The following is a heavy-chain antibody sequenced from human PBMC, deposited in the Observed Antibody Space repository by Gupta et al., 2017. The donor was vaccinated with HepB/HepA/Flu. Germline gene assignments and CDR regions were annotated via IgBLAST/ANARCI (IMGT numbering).Heavy chain of an antibody. Sequence: QLQLQESGPGLVKPSETLSLTCTVSGGSISSSSYYWGWIRQPPGKGLEWIGSIYYSGSTYYNPSLKSRVTISVDTAKNQFSVKMRSVTAADTAVYYDAQRAVAGTIDYGGQGNLVTVYS. CDR1: GGSISSSSYY. CDR3: AQRAVAGTIDY. J-gene: IGHJ4*02. V-gene: IGHV4-39*01. D-gene: IGHD6-19*01. CDR2: IYYSGST.